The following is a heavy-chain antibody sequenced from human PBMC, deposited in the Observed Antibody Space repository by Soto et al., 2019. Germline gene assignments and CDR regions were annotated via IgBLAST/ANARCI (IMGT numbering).Heavy chain of an antibody. CDR1: GFTFSSYS. Sequence: EVQLVESGGGLVKPGGSLRLSCAASGFTFSSYSMNWVRQAPGKGLEWVSSISSSSSYIYYADSVKGRFTISRDNAKNSLNLQMNTLSADNTAVYYCARDYLSPSDVRMDGWGQGNTVTGS. J-gene: IGHJ6*02. CDR2: ISSSSSYI. V-gene: IGHV3-21*01. CDR3: ARDYLSPSDVRMDG.